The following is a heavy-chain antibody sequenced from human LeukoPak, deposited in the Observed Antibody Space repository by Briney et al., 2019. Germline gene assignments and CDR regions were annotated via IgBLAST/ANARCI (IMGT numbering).Heavy chain of an antibody. J-gene: IGHJ3*02. Sequence: GGSLRLSCAASGFTFSSYAMSWVRQAPGKGLEWVSAISGSGGSTYYADSVKGRFTISRDNSKNTLYLQMNSLRAEDTAVYYCAIKHPFTALRFLEWLLSGAFDIWGQGTMVTVSS. CDR3: AIKHPFTALRFLEWLLSGAFDI. CDR2: ISGSGGST. D-gene: IGHD3-3*01. V-gene: IGHV3-23*01. CDR1: GFTFSSYA.